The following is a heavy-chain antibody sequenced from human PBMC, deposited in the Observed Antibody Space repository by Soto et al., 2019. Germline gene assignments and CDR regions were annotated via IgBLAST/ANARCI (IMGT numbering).Heavy chain of an antibody. CDR2: IYYSGST. CDR3: AKATQDTTYFDY. J-gene: IGHJ4*02. Sequence: QVQLQESGPGLVKPSETLSLTCTVSGGSISSYYWSWIRQPPGKGLEWIGYIYYSGSTNYNPSLKSRVTISVDTSKNQFSLKLSSVTAADTAVYYCAKATQDTTYFDYWGRGTLVTVSS. D-gene: IGHD1-1*01. V-gene: IGHV4-59*01. CDR1: GGSISSYY.